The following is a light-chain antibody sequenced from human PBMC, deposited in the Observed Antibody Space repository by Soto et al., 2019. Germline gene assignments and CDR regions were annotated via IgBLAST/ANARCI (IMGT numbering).Light chain of an antibody. CDR3: QQYGSSPPIT. CDR1: QSVSSSY. CDR2: GAS. V-gene: IGKV3-20*01. Sequence: EIVLTQSPGTLSLSPGERATLSCRASQSVSSSYLAWYQQKPGQAPRLLIYGASSRATGIPDRFSGSGSGTDFTLTISRREPEDFAVYYCQQYGSSPPITFGQGTRLEMK. J-gene: IGKJ5*01.